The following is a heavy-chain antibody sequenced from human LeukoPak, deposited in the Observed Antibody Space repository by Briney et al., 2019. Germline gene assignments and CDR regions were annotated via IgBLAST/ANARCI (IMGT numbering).Heavy chain of an antibody. V-gene: IGHV1-8*03. J-gene: IGHJ4*02. Sequence: GASVKVSCKDSGYTFTSYDINWVRQATGQGLEWMGWMNPNSGNTGYAQKFQGRVTITRNTSISTAYMELSSLRSEDTAVYYCARVPLGSNHLDYWGQGTLVTVSS. D-gene: IGHD2-15*01. CDR1: GYTFTSYD. CDR3: ARVPLGSNHLDY. CDR2: MNPNSGNT.